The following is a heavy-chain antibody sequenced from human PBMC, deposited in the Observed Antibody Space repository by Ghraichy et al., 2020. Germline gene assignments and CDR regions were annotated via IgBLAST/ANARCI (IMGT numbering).Heavy chain of an antibody. V-gene: IGHV3-23*01. CDR3: ARVDYDSRGPAAY. J-gene: IGHJ4*02. Sequence: GGSLRLSCAASGFTFSSYIVTWVRQAPGKGLEWVSSISNTGGSTYYAGFVKGRFSISRDNSKNTLYLQMNSLRAEDTAIYYCARVDYDSRGPAAYWGQGILVTVSS. CDR1: GFTFSSYI. CDR2: ISNTGGST. D-gene: IGHD3-22*01.